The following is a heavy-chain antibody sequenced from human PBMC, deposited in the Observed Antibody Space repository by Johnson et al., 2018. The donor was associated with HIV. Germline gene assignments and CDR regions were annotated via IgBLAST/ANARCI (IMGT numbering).Heavy chain of an antibody. CDR2: ITYDGSKK. V-gene: IGHV3-30*09. CDR1: RFTFSTYA. D-gene: IGHD4-23*01. Sequence: QVQLVESGGGVVQPGRSLRLSCAASRFTFSTYAMHWVRQAPGKGLEWVAVITYDGSKKYYADSVKGRFAISRDNSKNTLHLQMNSLRAEDTAVYYCASGEDYGGNYGAFDIWGQGTMVTVSS. J-gene: IGHJ3*02. CDR3: ASGEDYGGNYGAFDI.